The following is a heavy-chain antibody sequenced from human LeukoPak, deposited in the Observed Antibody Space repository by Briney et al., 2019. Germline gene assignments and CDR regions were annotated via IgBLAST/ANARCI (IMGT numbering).Heavy chain of an antibody. Sequence: GGSLRLSCAASGFTFSSYSMNWVRQAPGKGLEWVSSISSTSSYIYYADSVKGRFTISRDNAKNSLYLQMNSLRAEDTAVYYCATARRQGYNLVDSWGQGTLVTVSS. V-gene: IGHV3-21*01. CDR2: ISSTSSYI. CDR3: ATARRQGYNLVDS. J-gene: IGHJ5*02. D-gene: IGHD5-24*01. CDR1: GFTFSSYS.